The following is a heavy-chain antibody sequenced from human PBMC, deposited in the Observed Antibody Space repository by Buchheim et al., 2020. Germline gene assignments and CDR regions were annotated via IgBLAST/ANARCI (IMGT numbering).Heavy chain of an antibody. V-gene: IGHV5-51*01. D-gene: IGHD5-24*01. CDR3: ARRRMATENYYYYAMDV. J-gene: IGHJ6*02. CDR2: IYPGDSDT. CDR1: GYSFSSYW. Sequence: EVQLVQSGAEVKKPGESLKISCQGSGYSFSSYWIAWVRQMPGKGLEWMGIIYPGDSDTRYSPSFQGQVTISADQSITTAYPQWSSLKASDTAMYYCARRRMATENYYYYAMDVWGQGTT.